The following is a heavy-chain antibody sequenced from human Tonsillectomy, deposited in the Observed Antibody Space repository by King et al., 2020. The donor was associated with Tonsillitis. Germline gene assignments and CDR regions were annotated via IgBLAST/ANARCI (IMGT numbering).Heavy chain of an antibody. CDR1: GGSISSYY. J-gene: IGHJ5*02. CDR2: IYYSGST. D-gene: IGHD1-26*01. Sequence: VQLQESGPGLVKPSETLSLTCTVSGGSISSYYWSWIRQPPGKGLEWIGYIYYSGSTNYNPSLKSRVTISVDTSKNQFSLKLSSVTAADTAVYYCARDPTETLSPTYSGSYSWFDPWGQGTLGTVSS. V-gene: IGHV4-59*01. CDR3: ARDPTETLSPTYSGSYSWFDP.